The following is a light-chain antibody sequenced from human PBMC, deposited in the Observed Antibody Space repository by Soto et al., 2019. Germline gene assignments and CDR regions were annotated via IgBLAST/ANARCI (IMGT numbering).Light chain of an antibody. CDR2: DAS. Sequence: EIVLTQSPATLSLSPGQRATLSCRASQGASRYLAWYQQKPGQAPRLLIYDASNRATGIPARFSGSGSGTDFTLTISSLEPEDFAVYYCQQRYNWPPFTFGPGTKVDIK. V-gene: IGKV3-11*01. CDR1: QGASRY. CDR3: QQRYNWPPFT. J-gene: IGKJ3*01.